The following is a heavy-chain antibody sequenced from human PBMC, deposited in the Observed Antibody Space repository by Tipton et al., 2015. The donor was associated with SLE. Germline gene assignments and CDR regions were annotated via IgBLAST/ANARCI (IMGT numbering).Heavy chain of an antibody. V-gene: IGHV3-30*03. CDR2: ISNDGSSK. CDR3: ARGLRRVAGYYDSSGPLDY. CDR1: GFFVSDNY. J-gene: IGHJ4*02. D-gene: IGHD3-22*01. Sequence: SLRLSCAASGFFVSDNYMNWVRQAPGKGLEWVVVISNDGSSKYYADSVKGRFTISRDSSKNTQYLQMNSLRAEDTAVYYCARGLRRVAGYYDSSGPLDYWGQGTLVTVSS.